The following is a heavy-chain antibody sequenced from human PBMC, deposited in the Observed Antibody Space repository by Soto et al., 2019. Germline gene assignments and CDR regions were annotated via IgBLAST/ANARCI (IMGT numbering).Heavy chain of an antibody. V-gene: IGHV3-23*01. D-gene: IGHD4-17*01. CDR1: GFTFSTYA. CDR3: AKDRYGDYGGVDY. CDR2: ITGSGGST. Sequence: EVQLLESGGGLVQPGGSPRLSCAASGFTFSTYAMIWVRQAPGKGLEWVSVITGSGGSTYYADSVKGRFTISRDNSKNTLYLQMNSLRAEDTAVYYCAKDRYGDYGGVDYWGQGTLVTVSS. J-gene: IGHJ4*02.